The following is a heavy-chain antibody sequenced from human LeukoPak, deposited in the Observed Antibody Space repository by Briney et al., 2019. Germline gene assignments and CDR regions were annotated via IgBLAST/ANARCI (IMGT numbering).Heavy chain of an antibody. Sequence: SQTLSLTCAISGDSVSSNSAAWNWIWQSPSRGLEWLGRTYYRSKWYNDYAVSVKSRITINPDTSKNQFSLQLNSVTPEDTAVYYCARGRYSGYDWGFDYFDYWGQGTLVTVSS. CDR1: GDSVSSNSAA. V-gene: IGHV6-1*01. J-gene: IGHJ4*02. D-gene: IGHD5-12*01. CDR2: TYYRSKWYN. CDR3: ARGRYSGYDWGFDYFDY.